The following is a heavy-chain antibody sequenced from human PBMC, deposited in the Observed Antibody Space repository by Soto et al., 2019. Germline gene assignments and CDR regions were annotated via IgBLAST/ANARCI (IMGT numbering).Heavy chain of an antibody. CDR3: ARVWYSGRRMDY. J-gene: IGHJ4*02. V-gene: IGHV4-30-4*01. CDR1: GGSISSGDYY. CDR2: IYYSGST. D-gene: IGHD6-13*01. Sequence: QVQLQESGPGLVKPSQTLSLTCTVSGGSISSGDYYWSWIRQPPGKGLEWIGYIYYSGSTYYNPSLKSRVTISGDTSTSQVPLKLSSVTAADTAVYHCARVWYSGRRMDYWGQGTLVTVSS.